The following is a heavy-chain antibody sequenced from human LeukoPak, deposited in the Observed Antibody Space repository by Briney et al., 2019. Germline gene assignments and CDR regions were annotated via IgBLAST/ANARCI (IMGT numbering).Heavy chain of an antibody. CDR1: GYTFTSYG. V-gene: IGHV1-18*01. Sequence: ASVKASCKASGYTFTSYGISWVRQAPGQGLEWMGWISAYNGNTNYAQKLQGRVTMTTDTSTSTAYMELRSLRSDDTAVYYCARRYCSGGSCYADAFDIWGQGTMVTVSS. CDR2: ISAYNGNT. CDR3: ARRYCSGGSCYADAFDI. J-gene: IGHJ3*02. D-gene: IGHD2-15*01.